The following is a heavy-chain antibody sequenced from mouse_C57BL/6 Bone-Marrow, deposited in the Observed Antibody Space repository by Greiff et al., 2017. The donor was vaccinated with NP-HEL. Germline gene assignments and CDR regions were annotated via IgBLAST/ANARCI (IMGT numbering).Heavy chain of an antibody. CDR1: GYTFTDYY. Sequence: VMLVESGAELVRPGASVKLSCKASGYTFTDYYINWVKQRPGQGLEWIARIYPGSGNTYYNEKFKGKATLTAEKSSSTAYMQLSSLTSEDSAVYFCARWGLPGFAYWGQGTLVTVSA. CDR2: IYPGSGNT. J-gene: IGHJ3*01. V-gene: IGHV1-76*01. D-gene: IGHD2-4*01. CDR3: ARWGLPGFAY.